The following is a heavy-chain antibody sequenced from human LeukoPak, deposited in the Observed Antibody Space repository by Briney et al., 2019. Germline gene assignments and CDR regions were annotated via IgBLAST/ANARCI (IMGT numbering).Heavy chain of an antibody. Sequence: PGGSLRLSCAASGLTFSSYSMNWVRQAPGKGLEWVSYISSSSSTIYYADSVKGRFTISRDNAKNSLYLQMNSLRAEDTAVYYCARDHLLVEQGRLLSSGFDYWGQGTLVTVSS. J-gene: IGHJ4*02. CDR2: ISSSSSTI. D-gene: IGHD3-22*01. V-gene: IGHV3-48*04. CDR1: GLTFSSYS. CDR3: ARDHLLVEQGRLLSSGFDY.